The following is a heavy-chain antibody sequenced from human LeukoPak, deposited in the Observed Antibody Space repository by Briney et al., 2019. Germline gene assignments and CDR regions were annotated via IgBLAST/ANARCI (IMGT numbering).Heavy chain of an antibody. CDR3: AREVGDY. J-gene: IGHJ4*02. V-gene: IGHV3-30*01. D-gene: IGHD2-15*01. CDR2: ISYDGSNK. Sequence: PGGSLRLSCAASGFTFSSYAMHWVRQAPGKGLEWVAVISYDGSNKYYADSVKGRFTISRDNSKDTLYLQMNSLRAEDTAVYYCAREVGDYWGQGTLVTVSS. CDR1: GFTFSSYA.